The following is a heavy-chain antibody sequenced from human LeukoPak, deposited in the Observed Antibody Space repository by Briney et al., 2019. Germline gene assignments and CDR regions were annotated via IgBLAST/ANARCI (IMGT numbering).Heavy chain of an antibody. V-gene: IGHV4-30-2*01. CDR1: GGSISSGGYS. J-gene: IGHJ6*02. D-gene: IGHD4-17*01. Sequence: SETLSLTCAVSGGSISSGGYSWSWIRQPPGKGLEWIGYIYDSGSTYYNPSLKSRVIISVDRSKNQFSLKLSSVTAADTAVYYCAKGYYGDNYYYGMDVWGQGTTVTVSS. CDR2: IYDSGST. CDR3: AKGYYGDNYYYGMDV.